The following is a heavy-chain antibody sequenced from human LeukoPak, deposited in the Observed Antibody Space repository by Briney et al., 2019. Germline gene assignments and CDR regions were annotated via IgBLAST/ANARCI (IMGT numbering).Heavy chain of an antibody. Sequence: PSETLSLTCTVSGGSISSYYWSWIRQPAGKGLEWIGRIYTSGSTYYNPSLKSRVTISVDTSKNQFSLKLSSVTAADTAVYYCARAGNGILTGYFQNWYFDLWGRGTLVTVSS. CDR1: GGSISSYY. J-gene: IGHJ2*01. V-gene: IGHV4-4*07. CDR2: IYTSGST. CDR3: ARAGNGILTGYFQNWYFDL. D-gene: IGHD3-9*01.